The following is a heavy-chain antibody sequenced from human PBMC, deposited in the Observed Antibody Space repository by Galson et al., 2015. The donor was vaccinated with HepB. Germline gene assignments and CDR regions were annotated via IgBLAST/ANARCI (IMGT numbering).Heavy chain of an antibody. J-gene: IGHJ6*02. CDR2: INAGNGNT. CDR1: GYTFTSYA. D-gene: IGHD3-3*01. CDR3: ARGTYYDFWSGRGLMGV. Sequence: SVKVSCKASGYTFTSYAMHWVRQAPGQRLEWMGWINAGNGNTKYSQKFQGRVTITRDTSASTAYMELSSLRSEDTAVYYCARGTYYDFWSGRGLMGVWGQGTTVTVSS. V-gene: IGHV1-3*01.